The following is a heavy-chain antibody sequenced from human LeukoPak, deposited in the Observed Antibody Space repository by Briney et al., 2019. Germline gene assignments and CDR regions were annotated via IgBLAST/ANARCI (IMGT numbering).Heavy chain of an antibody. V-gene: IGHV3-30*03. CDR3: ARGYSSSWLGYFDY. J-gene: IGHJ4*02. D-gene: IGHD6-13*01. Sequence: GGSLRLSCAASGFTFSSYGIHWVRQAPGKGLEWVAVVSSDGSIKYYADSVKGRFTISRDTSKNTVYLRMNSLGAEDTAFYYCARGYSSSWLGYFDYWGQGTLVTVSS. CDR2: VSSDGSIK. CDR1: GFTFSSYG.